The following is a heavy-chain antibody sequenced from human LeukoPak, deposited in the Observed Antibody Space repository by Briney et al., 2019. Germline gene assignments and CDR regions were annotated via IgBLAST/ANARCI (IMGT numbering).Heavy chain of an antibody. CDR3: ARDSRAMTSDY. V-gene: IGHV3-7*01. CDR1: GFTFSSYW. CDR2: IKQDGSEK. D-gene: IGHD2-21*02. Sequence: GGSLRLSCVASGFTFSSYWMSWVRQAPGKGLEWEATIKQDGSEKYYVDSVKGRFTISRDNAENSVYLQMNSLRVEDTAVYYCARDSRAMTSDYWGLGTLVPVSS. J-gene: IGHJ4*02.